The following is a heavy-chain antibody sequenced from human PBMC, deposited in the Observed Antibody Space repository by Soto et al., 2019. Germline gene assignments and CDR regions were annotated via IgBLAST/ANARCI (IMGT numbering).Heavy chain of an antibody. V-gene: IGHV3-30*09. D-gene: IGHD6-13*01. CDR1: GFTFSSYA. CDR3: ASASWAEQVQIDY. Sequence: QVQLVESGGGVVQPGRSLRLSCAASGFTFSSYAMQWVRQAPGKGLEWVAVISYDGSNKYYADSVKGRFAISRNNSKNTLYLQMNSLRAEDTAVYYCASASWAEQVQIDYWGPGTLVTVSS. CDR2: ISYDGSNK. J-gene: IGHJ4*02.